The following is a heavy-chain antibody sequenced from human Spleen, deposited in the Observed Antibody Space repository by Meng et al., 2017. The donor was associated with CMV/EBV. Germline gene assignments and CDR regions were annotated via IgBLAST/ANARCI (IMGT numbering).Heavy chain of an antibody. D-gene: IGHD3-3*01. CDR3: ARGRSGYYRNQVVGWFDS. CDR2: MNPNSGDT. J-gene: IGHJ5*01. V-gene: IGHV1-8*02. CDR1: GDTFINNA. Sequence: ASVKVSCKASGDTFINNAISWVRQATGQGLEWMGWMNPNSGDTGYAQKFQGRVTMTRSTSIRTAYMELSGLRSEDTAVYYCARGRSGYYRNQVVGWFDSWGQGTLVTVSS.